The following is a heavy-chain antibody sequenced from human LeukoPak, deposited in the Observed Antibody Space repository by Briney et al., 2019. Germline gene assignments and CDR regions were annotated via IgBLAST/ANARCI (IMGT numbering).Heavy chain of an antibody. CDR1: GYRFTNYW. V-gene: IGHV5-51*01. D-gene: IGHD6-19*01. CDR2: INPADGYT. Sequence: GESLKISCKSSGYRFTNYWIGWVRQMPGKGLEWMGIINPADGYTRYSPSFQGQVTISADTSIFTAYLQWSSLKASDTAIYYCARPHDTGVGASGSGWSYFDFWGQGTLITVSS. J-gene: IGHJ4*02. CDR3: ARPHDTGVGASGSGWSYFDF.